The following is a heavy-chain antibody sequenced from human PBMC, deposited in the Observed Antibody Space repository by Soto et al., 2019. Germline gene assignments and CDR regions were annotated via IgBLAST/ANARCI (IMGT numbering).Heavy chain of an antibody. J-gene: IGHJ5*02. CDR2: INHSGST. Sequence: SETLSLTCAVYGGSFSGYYWSWIRQPPGKGLEWIGEINHSGSTNYNPSLKSRVTISVDTSKNQFSLKLSSVTAADTAVYYCARGHDIVVVPAAKGNWFDPWGQGTLVTVSS. V-gene: IGHV4-34*01. CDR1: GGSFSGYY. CDR3: ARGHDIVVVPAAKGNWFDP. D-gene: IGHD2-2*01.